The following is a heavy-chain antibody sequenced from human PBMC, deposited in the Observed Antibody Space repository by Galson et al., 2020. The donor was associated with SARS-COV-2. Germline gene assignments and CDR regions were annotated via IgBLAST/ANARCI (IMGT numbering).Heavy chain of an antibody. CDR3: ARFDRTGYSYVVS. D-gene: IGHD3-22*01. CDR1: GFSVSSNY. CDR2: IYSGGGT. V-gene: IGHV3-53*01. J-gene: IGHJ4*02. Sequence: GGTLSLSCAASGFSVSSNYMSCVRQAPGKGLEWVSLIYSGGGTNYADSVKGRFTISRDNSKNTLFLQMNSLRAEDTAVYYCARFDRTGYSYVVSWGQGTLVTVSS.